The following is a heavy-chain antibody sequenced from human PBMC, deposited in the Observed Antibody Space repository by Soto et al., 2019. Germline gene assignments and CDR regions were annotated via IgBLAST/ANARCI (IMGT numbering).Heavy chain of an antibody. CDR3: ARVKVLQGRLGELSKGYFDY. Sequence: QVQLVQSGAEVKKPGSSVKVSCKASGGTFSSYAISWVRQAPGQGLEWMGGIIPIFGTANYAQKFQGRVTITADKSTSTAYMELSSLRSEDTAVYYCARVKVLQGRLGELSKGYFDYWGQGTLVTVSS. V-gene: IGHV1-69*06. CDR1: GGTFSSYA. CDR2: IIPIFGTA. D-gene: IGHD3-16*02. J-gene: IGHJ4*02.